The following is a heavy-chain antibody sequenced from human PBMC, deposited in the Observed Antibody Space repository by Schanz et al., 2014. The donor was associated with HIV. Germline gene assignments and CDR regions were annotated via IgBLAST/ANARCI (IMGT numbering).Heavy chain of an antibody. CDR3: ARGAGDTDWGRI. D-gene: IGHD5-18*01. Sequence: VQLLESGGNLVHPGGSLRLSCAASGFTFSSYGMHWVRQAPGKGLEWVAVISYDGSNKYYADSVKGRFTISRDNSKNTLFLQLNSLRAEDTAVYYCARGAGDTDWGRIWGQGTLVTVSS. J-gene: IGHJ3*02. V-gene: IGHV3-30*03. CDR2: ISYDGSNK. CDR1: GFTFSSYG.